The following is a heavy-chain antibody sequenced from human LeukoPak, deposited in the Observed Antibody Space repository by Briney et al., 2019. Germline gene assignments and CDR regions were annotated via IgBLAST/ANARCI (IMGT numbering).Heavy chain of an antibody. Sequence: GGSLRLSCAASGFTFSSYAMSWVRQAPGKGLEWVSAISGSGGSTYYADSVKGRFTISRDNSKNTLYLQMNSLRAEDTAVYYCARTYSSSFYYYYYMDVWGKGTTVTVSS. J-gene: IGHJ6*03. CDR2: ISGSGGST. CDR3: ARTYSSSFYYYYYMDV. V-gene: IGHV3-23*01. CDR1: GFTFSSYA. D-gene: IGHD6-6*01.